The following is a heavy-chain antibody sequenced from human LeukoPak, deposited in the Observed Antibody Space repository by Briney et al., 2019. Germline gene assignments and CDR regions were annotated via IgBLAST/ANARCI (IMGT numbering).Heavy chain of an antibody. D-gene: IGHD3-22*01. CDR3: AHRQDSSSYDR. CDR2: LYWDDDK. V-gene: IGHV2-5*02. J-gene: IGHJ4*02. Sequence: GSGPTLVKPTQTLTLTCTFSGFSLNTRGVGVGWIRQPPGKALEWLALLYWDDDKRFSPSLKSRLTITQGTSENQVVLKLTNMDPVDTATYFCAHRQDSSSYDRWGQGTLVTVSS. CDR1: GFSLNTRGVG.